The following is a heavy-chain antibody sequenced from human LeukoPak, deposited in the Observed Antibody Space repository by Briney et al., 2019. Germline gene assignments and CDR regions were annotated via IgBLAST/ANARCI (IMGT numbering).Heavy chain of an antibody. J-gene: IGHJ5*02. CDR1: GFTFSSHS. CDR3: ARGTGTILDP. CDR2: ISSSSSYI. D-gene: IGHD1-7*01. V-gene: IGHV3-21*01. Sequence: AGGSLRLSCAASGFTFSSHSMNWVRQAPGKGLEWVSSISSSSSYIYYADSVKGRFTISRDNAKNSLYLQMNSLRAEDTAVYYCARGTGTILDPWGQGTLVTVSS.